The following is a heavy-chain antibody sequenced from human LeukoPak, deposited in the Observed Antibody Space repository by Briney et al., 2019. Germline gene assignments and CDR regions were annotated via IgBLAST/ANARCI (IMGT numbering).Heavy chain of an antibody. CDR3: ARGHKDRDYYMDV. CDR2: ISAYNGNT. Sequence: GASVKVSCKASGYTFTSYGISWVRQAPGQGLEWMGWISAYNGNTNYAQKFQGRVTMTRNTSISTDYMELSSLRSEDTAVYYCARGHKDRDYYMDVWGKGTTVTISS. V-gene: IGHV1-18*04. CDR1: GYTFTSYG. J-gene: IGHJ6*03.